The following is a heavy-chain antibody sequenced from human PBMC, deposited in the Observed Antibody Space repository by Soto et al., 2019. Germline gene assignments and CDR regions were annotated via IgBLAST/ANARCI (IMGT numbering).Heavy chain of an antibody. CDR1: GGSISSSSYY. V-gene: IGHV4-39*01. CDR3: ASQAYVYYYDLMDV. Sequence: SETLSLTCTVSGGSISSSSYYWGWIRQPPGKGLEWIGSIYYSGSTYYNPSLKSRVTISVDTSKNQFSLKLSSVTAADTAVYYCASQAYVYYYDLMDVWGQGTTVTGS. CDR2: IYYSGST. D-gene: IGHD3-16*01. J-gene: IGHJ6*02.